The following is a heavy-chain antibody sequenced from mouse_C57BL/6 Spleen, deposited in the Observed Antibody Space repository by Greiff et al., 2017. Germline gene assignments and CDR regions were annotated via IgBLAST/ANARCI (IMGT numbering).Heavy chain of an antibody. CDR3: ARGGYYDYDVKFYYAMDY. V-gene: IGHV1-55*01. CDR2: IYPGSGST. Sequence: QVQLQQPGAELVKPGASVKMSCKASGYTFTSYWITWVKQRPGQGLEWIGDIYPGSGSTNYNEKFKSKATLTVDTSSSTAYMQLSSLTSEDSAVYYCARGGYYDYDVKFYYAMDYWGQGTSVTVSS. D-gene: IGHD2-4*01. CDR1: GYTFTSYW. J-gene: IGHJ4*01.